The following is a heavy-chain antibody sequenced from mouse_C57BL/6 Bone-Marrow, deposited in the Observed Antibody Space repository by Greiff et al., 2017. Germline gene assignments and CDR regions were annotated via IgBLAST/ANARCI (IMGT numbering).Heavy chain of an antibody. CDR1: GYTFTSYW. CDR2: INPSNGGT. J-gene: IGHJ4*01. CDR3: ARQTAQATLLMDY. D-gene: IGHD3-2*02. V-gene: IGHV1-53*01. Sequence: QVQLKEPGTELVKPGASVKLSCKASGYTFTSYWMHWVKQRPGQGLEWIGNINPSNGGTNYNEKFKSKATLTVDKSSSTAYMQLSSLTSEDSAVYYCARQTAQATLLMDYWGQGTSVTVSS.